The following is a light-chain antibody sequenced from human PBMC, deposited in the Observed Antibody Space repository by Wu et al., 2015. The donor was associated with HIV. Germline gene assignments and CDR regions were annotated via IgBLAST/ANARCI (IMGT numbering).Light chain of an antibody. J-gene: IGKJ3*01. CDR3: QQYYTYPVT. V-gene: IGKV1-5*03. Sequence: DIQMTQSPSTLSASVGDRVTITCRASQSISRWVAWYQQKPGKAPKLLISKASNLESGVPSRFSGSGSGTEFTLTINSLQPDDFATYHCQQYYTYPVTFGPGTKVDSK. CDR2: KAS. CDR1: QSISRW.